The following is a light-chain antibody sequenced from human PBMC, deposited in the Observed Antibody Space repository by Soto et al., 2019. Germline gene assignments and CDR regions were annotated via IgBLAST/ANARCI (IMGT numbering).Light chain of an antibody. J-gene: IGLJ2*01. CDR1: VSEVAGYTY. Sequence: QSVLTQPASVSGSLGQSITISCTGAVSEVAGYTYVSWYQQLPGKGPKVIIYDVSNRPSGVSNRFSGSKSGTTASLTISGLQAEDEADYTCSSFTSTSGLFGGGTK. V-gene: IGLV2-14*03. CDR2: DVS. CDR3: SSFTSTSGL.